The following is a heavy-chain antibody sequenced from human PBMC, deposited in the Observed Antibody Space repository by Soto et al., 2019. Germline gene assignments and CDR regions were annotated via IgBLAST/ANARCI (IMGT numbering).Heavy chain of an antibody. CDR1: GYSFTSYW. J-gene: IGHJ4*02. CDR2: IYPGDSDT. CDR3: ARRYCSSTSCLTYFDY. Sequence: GESLKISCNGSGYSFTSYWIGWVRQMPGKGLEWMGIIYPGDSDTRYSPSFQGQVTISADKSISTAYLQWSSLKASDTAMYYCARRYCSSTSCLTYFDYWGQGTLVTVSS. D-gene: IGHD2-2*01. V-gene: IGHV5-51*01.